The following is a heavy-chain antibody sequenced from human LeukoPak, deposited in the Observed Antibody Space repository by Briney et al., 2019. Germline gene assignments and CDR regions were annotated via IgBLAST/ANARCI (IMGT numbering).Heavy chain of an antibody. J-gene: IGHJ4*02. D-gene: IGHD1-7*01. V-gene: IGHV3-48*04. CDR3: ARMNYISSGWGAPFDY. CDR2: ISRSSSTI. Sequence: EPGGSLRLSCAASGFTFSRYSMNWVRQAPGKGLEWVSYISRSSSTIHYADSVKGRFTISRDNAKSSLFLQMNSLRAEDTAVYYCARMNYISSGWGAPFDYWGQGILVTVSS. CDR1: GFTFSRYS.